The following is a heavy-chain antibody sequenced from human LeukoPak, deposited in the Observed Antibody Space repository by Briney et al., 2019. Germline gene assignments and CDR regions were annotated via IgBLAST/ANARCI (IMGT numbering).Heavy chain of an antibody. CDR1: GGTFSSYA. J-gene: IGHJ4*02. D-gene: IGHD6-19*01. Sequence: VASVKVSCKASGGTFSSYAISWVRQAPGQGLEWMGGIIPIFGTANYAQKFQGRVTITADESTSTAYVELSSLRSEDTAVYYCARDLRDRAVAGRGPFDYWGQGTLVTVSS. CDR2: IIPIFGTA. CDR3: ARDLRDRAVAGRGPFDY. V-gene: IGHV1-69*13.